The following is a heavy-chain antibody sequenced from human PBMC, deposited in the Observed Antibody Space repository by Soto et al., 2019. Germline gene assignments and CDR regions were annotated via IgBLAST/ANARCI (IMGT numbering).Heavy chain of an antibody. V-gene: IGHV3-74*01. Sequence: GGSLRLSCAVSGFTFSSYWMHWVRQAPGKGLEWVSRIKSDGTSTSYADSVKGRFTISRDNAKNTLYLQMNSLRAEYTVFYYCASAVRYSSGWYYFDYWGQGTLVTVSS. CDR1: GFTFSSYW. D-gene: IGHD6-19*01. J-gene: IGHJ4*02. CDR3: ASAVRYSSGWYYFDY. CDR2: IKSDGTST.